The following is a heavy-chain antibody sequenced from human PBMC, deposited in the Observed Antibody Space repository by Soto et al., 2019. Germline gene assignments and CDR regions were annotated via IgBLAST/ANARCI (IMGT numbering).Heavy chain of an antibody. V-gene: IGHV5-51*01. CDR3: ASAQTQWPQAFDI. CDR2: IYPGDSDT. D-gene: IGHD6-19*01. Sequence: PGESQPISCKVSGYRFPSYWIGWVRQMPGKGLEWMGIIYPGDSDTRYSPSFQGQVTISADKSISTAYLQWSSLKASDTAMYYCASAQTQWPQAFDIWGQGTMVTVSS. CDR1: GYRFPSYW. J-gene: IGHJ3*02.